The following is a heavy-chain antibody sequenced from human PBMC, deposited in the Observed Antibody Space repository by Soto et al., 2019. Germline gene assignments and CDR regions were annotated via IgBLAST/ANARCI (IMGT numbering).Heavy chain of an antibody. Sequence: EAQLLESGGGLVQPGGSLVLSCAASGFTFSSYAMSWVRQAPGKGLEWVSSISGGGNDAFYAVSVKGRFTISRDNSRNTLYRQMSSLRADDKAIYYCARSLFLASTDTEPFDYWGQGALVTVSS. V-gene: IGHV3-23*01. CDR1: GFTFSSYA. J-gene: IGHJ4*02. D-gene: IGHD3-3*02. CDR2: ISGGGNDA. CDR3: ARSLFLASTDTEPFDY.